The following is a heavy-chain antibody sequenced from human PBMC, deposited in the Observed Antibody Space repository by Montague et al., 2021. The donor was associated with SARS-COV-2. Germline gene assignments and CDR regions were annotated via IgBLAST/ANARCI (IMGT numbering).Heavy chain of an antibody. J-gene: IGHJ6*02. CDR3: ARLAGFHTYFAFDV. V-gene: IGHV4-61*02. CDR1: GASISSGAYY. Sequence: TLSLTCSVSGASISSGAYYWSWIRQPAGKGLEWIGRLFVSGRTSYNPSLKSRVTMSVDASENHFSQKVTSVTVADTAVYYCARLAGFHTYFAFDVWGQGTTVAVS. CDR2: LFVSGRT. D-gene: IGHD6-19*01.